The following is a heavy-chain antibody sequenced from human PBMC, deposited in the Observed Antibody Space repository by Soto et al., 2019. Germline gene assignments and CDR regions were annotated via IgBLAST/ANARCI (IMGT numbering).Heavy chain of an antibody. CDR1: GFTFSSYG. Sequence: QVQLVESGGGVVQPGRSLRLSCAASGFTFSSYGMHWVRQAPGKGLEWVAVISYDGSNQYYADSVKGRFTISRANSKNSLYLQMNSLRAEATALYYCAKVGLEMATYAKAGYYYGMDVLGQGTTVTVSS. CDR2: ISYDGSNQ. CDR3: AKVGLEMATYAKAGYYYGMDV. J-gene: IGHJ6*02. V-gene: IGHV3-30*18. D-gene: IGHD5-12*01.